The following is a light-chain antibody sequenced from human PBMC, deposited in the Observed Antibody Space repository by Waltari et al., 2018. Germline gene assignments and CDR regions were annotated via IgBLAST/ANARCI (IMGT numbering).Light chain of an antibody. CDR1: SSNIGTNY. J-gene: IGLJ3*02. CDR2: SNN. CDR3: ATWDDSLRMV. Sequence: QSVLSQPPSASGTPGQRATISCSGSSSNIGTNYVSWYQQLPGTAPKLLIYSNNQRPSGVPDRFSGSKSGTSASLAINGLRSEDEADYYCATWDDSLRMVFGGGTELTVL. V-gene: IGLV1-47*01.